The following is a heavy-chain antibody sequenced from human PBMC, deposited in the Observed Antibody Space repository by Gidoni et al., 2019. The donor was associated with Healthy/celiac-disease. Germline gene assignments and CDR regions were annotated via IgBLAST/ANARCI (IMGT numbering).Heavy chain of an antibody. CDR3: ARASGGNSHWYFDL. CDR2: SNQDGSEK. V-gene: IGHV3-7*01. D-gene: IGHD2-21*02. J-gene: IGHJ2*01. CDR1: GFTFSSYW. Sequence: EVQLVESGGGLVQPGRSLRPPSSASGFTFSSYWMSWVRQAPGKGLEWVANSNQDGSEKYYVDSVKGRFTISRENAKNSLYLQMNSLRAEDTAVYYCARASGGNSHWYFDLWGRGTLVTVSS.